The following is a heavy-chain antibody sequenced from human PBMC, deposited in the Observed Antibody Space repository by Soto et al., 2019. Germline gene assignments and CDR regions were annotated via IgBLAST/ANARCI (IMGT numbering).Heavy chain of an antibody. CDR3: TTEVQLWLGYDY. D-gene: IGHD5-18*01. CDR2: IKSKTDGGTT. V-gene: IGHV3-15*01. CDR1: GFTFSNAW. Sequence: PGGSLRLSCAASGFTFSNAWMSWVRQAPGKGLEWVGRIKSKTDGGTTDYAAPVKGRFTISRDDSKNTLYLQMNSLKTEDTAVYYCTTEVQLWLGYDYWGQGTLVTVSS. J-gene: IGHJ4*02.